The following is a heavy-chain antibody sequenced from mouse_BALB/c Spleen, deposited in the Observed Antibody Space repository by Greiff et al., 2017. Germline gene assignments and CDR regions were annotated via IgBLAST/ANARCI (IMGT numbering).Heavy chain of an antibody. CDR3: ARHEYASFAY. D-gene: IGHD2-10*02. J-gene: IGHJ3*01. CDR2: ISNGGGST. CDR1: GFTFSSYT. Sequence: EVKLMESGGGLVQPGGSLKLSCAASGFTFSSYTMSWVRQTPEKRLEWVAYISNGGGSTYYPDTVKGRFTISRDNAKNTLYLQMSSLKSEDTAMYYCARHEYASFAYWGQGTLVTVSA. V-gene: IGHV5-12-2*01.